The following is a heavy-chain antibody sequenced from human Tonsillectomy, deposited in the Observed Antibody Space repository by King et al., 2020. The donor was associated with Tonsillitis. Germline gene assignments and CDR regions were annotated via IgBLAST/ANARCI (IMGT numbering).Heavy chain of an antibody. D-gene: IGHD2-15*01. J-gene: IGHJ6*02. V-gene: IGHV3-30*18. CDR2: ISYDGSNK. CDR1: GFTFSTYG. Sequence: VQLQESGGGVVQPGRSLRLSCAASGFTFSTYGMHWVRQAPGKGLEWVAVISYDGSNKYYADSVKGRFTISRDNSKNTLYLQMNSLRAEDTAVYYCAKETPVDDGMDVWGQGTTVTVSS. CDR3: AKETPVDDGMDV.